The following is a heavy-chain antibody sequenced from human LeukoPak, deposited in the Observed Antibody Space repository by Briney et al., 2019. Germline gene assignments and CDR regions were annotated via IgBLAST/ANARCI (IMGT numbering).Heavy chain of an antibody. V-gene: IGHV4-59*01. CDR2: IYYSGST. D-gene: IGHD2-15*01. CDR3: AREVDCSGGSCYHFDY. CDR1: GGSISSYY. Sequence: SGTLSLTCTVSGGSISSYYWSWIRQPPGKGLEWIGYIYYSGSTNYNPSLKSRVTISVDTSKNQFSLKLSSVTAADTAVYYCAREVDCSGGSCYHFDYWGQGTLVTVSS. J-gene: IGHJ4*02.